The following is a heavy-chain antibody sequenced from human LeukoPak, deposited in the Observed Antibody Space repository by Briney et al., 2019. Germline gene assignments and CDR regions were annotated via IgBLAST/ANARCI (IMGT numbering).Heavy chain of an antibody. Sequence: QPGGSLRLSCAASGFTFSRYWMSWVRQAPGKGLEWVANIKQDGSEKYYVDSVKGRFTISRDNAKNSLYLQMNSLRAEDTAVYYCACIMVRGVIYGNVDYWGQGTLVTVSS. CDR2: IKQDGSEK. V-gene: IGHV3-7*01. CDR1: GFTFSRYW. J-gene: IGHJ4*02. CDR3: ACIMVRGVIYGNVDY. D-gene: IGHD3-10*01.